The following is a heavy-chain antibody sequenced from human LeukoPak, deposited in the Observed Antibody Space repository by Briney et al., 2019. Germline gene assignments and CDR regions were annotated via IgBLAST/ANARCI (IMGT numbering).Heavy chain of an antibody. CDR1: GYSFTSYW. D-gene: IGHD6-13*01. CDR2: IYPGDSDT. Sequence: GESLKISCKGSGYSFTSYWIGWVRQMPGKGLEWMGIIYPGDSDTRYSPSFQGQVTISADKSISTAYLQWSSLKASDTAMYYCARSGENIAGQSGDAFDIWGQGTMVTVSS. V-gene: IGHV5-51*01. J-gene: IGHJ3*02. CDR3: ARSGENIAGQSGDAFDI.